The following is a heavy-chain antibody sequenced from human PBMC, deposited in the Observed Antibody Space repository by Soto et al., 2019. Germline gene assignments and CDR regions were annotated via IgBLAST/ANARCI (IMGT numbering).Heavy chain of an antibody. D-gene: IGHD2-2*01. CDR2: IIPISGIA. CDR1: GGTFSRYS. CDR3: AREDRDRETGLVPAAIDGMDV. V-gene: IGHV1-69*08. J-gene: IGHJ6*02. Sequence: QVQLVQSGAEVKKPGSSVKVSCKASGGTFSRYSITWVRQAPGHGLEWIGRIIPISGIASYAQKFQGRVTITADESTSTAYMELSSLRSDDTAVYYCAREDRDRETGLVPAAIDGMDVWGQGTTVTVSS.